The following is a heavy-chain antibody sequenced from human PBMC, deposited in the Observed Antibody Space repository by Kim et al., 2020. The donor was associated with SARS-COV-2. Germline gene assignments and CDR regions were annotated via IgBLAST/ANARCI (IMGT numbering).Heavy chain of an antibody. J-gene: IGHJ6*03. CDR1: GFTFTDYA. CDR2: ISSDGSTS. V-gene: IGHV3-30-3*01. CDR3: ARGAFYYYFYMDV. D-gene: IGHD3-16*01. Sequence: GGSLRLSCAVSGFTFTDYAFHWVRQTPGKGLEWVAAISSDGSTSHYIDSVEGRFTISRDKSDNTVHLLMGSLRHDDAGLYYCARGAFYYYFYMDVWGRGT.